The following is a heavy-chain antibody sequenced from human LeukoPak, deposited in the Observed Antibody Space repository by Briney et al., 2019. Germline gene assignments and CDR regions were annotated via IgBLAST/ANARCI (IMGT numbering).Heavy chain of an antibody. Sequence: GGSLRLSCAASGFTFSSYWMHWVRQAPGEGLMWVSYIDTDGSSTNYADSVKGRFTISRDNAMNTLYLQMNRLRAEDTAVYYCVRAGRGYSSSSSFDYWGQGTLVTVSS. CDR2: IDTDGSST. CDR3: VRAGRGYSSSSSFDY. J-gene: IGHJ4*02. V-gene: IGHV3-74*01. CDR1: GFTFSSYW. D-gene: IGHD6-6*01.